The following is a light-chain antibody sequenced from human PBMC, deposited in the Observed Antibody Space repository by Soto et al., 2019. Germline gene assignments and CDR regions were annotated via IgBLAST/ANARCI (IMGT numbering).Light chain of an antibody. J-gene: IGKJ4*01. CDR2: DAS. V-gene: IGKV3-11*01. Sequence: EIVLTQSPATLSLSPGERATLSCRASQSVSSYLAWYQQKPGRAPRLLIYDASNRATGIPARFSGSGSGTDFTLTISSLEPEDFAVYYCQQRSNCTFGGGTKVEIK. CDR3: QQRSNCT. CDR1: QSVSSY.